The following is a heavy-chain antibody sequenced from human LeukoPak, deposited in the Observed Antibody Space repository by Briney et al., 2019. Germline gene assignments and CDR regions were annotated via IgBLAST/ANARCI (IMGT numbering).Heavy chain of an antibody. CDR3: AREVADSSGYSRIVDY. V-gene: IGHV4-34*01. J-gene: IGHJ4*02. Sequence: SETLSLTCAVYGGSFSGYYWSWIRQPPGKGLEWIGEINHSGSTNYNPSLKSRVTISVDRSKNQFSLKLSSVTAADTAVYYCAREVADSSGYSRIVDYWGQGTLVTVSS. D-gene: IGHD3-22*01. CDR1: GGSFSGYY. CDR2: INHSGST.